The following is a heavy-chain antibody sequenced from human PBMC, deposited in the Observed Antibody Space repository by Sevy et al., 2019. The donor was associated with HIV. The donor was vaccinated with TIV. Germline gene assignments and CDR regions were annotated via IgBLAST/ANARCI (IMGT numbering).Heavy chain of an antibody. D-gene: IGHD2-2*02. CDR3: VREGLGGFCYSLDC. V-gene: IGHV3-30*02. Sequence: GGSLRLSCAASRFIFNDYGVHWVRQAPGKGLEWVAFIQYDGNDKYYADSMRGRFTISRDNSKNMLYLQMNSLRVDDTALYYCVREGLGGFCYSLDCWGQGTLVTVSS. CDR1: RFIFNDYG. CDR2: IQYDGNDK. J-gene: IGHJ4*02.